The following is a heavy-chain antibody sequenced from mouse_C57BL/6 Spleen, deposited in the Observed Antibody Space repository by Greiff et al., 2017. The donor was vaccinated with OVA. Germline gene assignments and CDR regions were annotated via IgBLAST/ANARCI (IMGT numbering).Heavy chain of an antibody. J-gene: IGHJ2*01. CDR1: GYAFTNYL. D-gene: IGHD2-3*01. CDR2: INPGSGGT. V-gene: IGHV1-54*01. Sequence: VQLQQSGAELVRPGTSVKVSCKASGYAFTNYLIEWVKQRPGQGLEWIGVINPGSGGTNYNEKFKGKATLTADKSSSTAYMQLGSLTSEDSAVYFCARSDDGYYENYFDYWGQGTTLTVSS. CDR3: ARSDDGYYENYFDY.